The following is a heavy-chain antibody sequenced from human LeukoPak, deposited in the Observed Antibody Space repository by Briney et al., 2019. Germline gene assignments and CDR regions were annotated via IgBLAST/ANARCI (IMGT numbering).Heavy chain of an antibody. Sequence: ASVKVSCKASGYTFTGYYMHWVRQAPGQGLEWMGWINPNSGGTNYAQKFQGRVTMTRGTSISTAYMELSRLRSDDTAVYYCAREEWDRGRGYFDYWGQGTLVTVSS. CDR3: AREEWDRGRGYFDY. V-gene: IGHV1-2*02. D-gene: IGHD1-26*01. CDR2: INPNSGGT. CDR1: GYTFTGYY. J-gene: IGHJ4*02.